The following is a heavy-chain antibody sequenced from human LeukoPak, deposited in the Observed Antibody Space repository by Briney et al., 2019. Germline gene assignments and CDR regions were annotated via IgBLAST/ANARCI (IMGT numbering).Heavy chain of an antibody. D-gene: IGHD4-17*01. J-gene: IGHJ4*02. Sequence: SETLSLTCTVSGGSISSYYWSWIRRPPGKGLEWIGYIYYSGSTNYNPSLTSRVTISVDTSKNQFSLKLSSVTAADTAVYYCARGAGYGDYEDYWGQGTLVTVSS. CDR3: ARGAGYGDYEDY. CDR1: GGSISSYY. CDR2: IYYSGST. V-gene: IGHV4-59*01.